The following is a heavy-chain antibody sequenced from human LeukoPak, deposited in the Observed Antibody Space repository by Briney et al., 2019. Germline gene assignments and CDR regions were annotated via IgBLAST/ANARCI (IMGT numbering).Heavy chain of an antibody. Sequence: PSETLSLTYTVSGDSISSSSFYWGWIRQPPGKGLEWIGSIDSSGFAYYNPSLKSRVTISAHTSKNQFSLNLNSVTAADTAVYYCSRRGTSGYDYHYWGQGTLVTVSS. CDR1: GDSISSSSFY. CDR2: IDSSGFA. D-gene: IGHD5-12*01. CDR3: SRRGTSGYDYHY. J-gene: IGHJ4*02. V-gene: IGHV4-39*07.